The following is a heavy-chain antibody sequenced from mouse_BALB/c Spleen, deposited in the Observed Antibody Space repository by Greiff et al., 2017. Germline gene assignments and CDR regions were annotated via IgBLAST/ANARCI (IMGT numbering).Heavy chain of an antibody. D-gene: IGHD2-1*01. CDR2: IDPYYGGT. V-gene: IGHV1-39*01. CDR3: ARQDLLRAMDY. J-gene: IGHJ4*01. Sequence: EVQLQQSGPELVKPGASVKISCKASGYSFTGYNMNWVKQSTGQSLEWIGHIDPYYGGTSYNQKFKGKATLTVDKSSSTAYMQLKSLTSEDSAVDDYARQDLLRAMDYWGQGTTVTVSS. CDR1: GYSFTGYN.